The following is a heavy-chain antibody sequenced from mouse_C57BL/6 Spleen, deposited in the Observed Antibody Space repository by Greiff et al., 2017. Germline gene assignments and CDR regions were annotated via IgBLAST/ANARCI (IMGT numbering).Heavy chain of an antibody. V-gene: IGHV1-18*01. CDR2: INPNNGGT. CDR3: ARAYGNYEGYWYFDV. CDR1: GYTFTDYN. D-gene: IGHD2-1*01. Sequence: EVQLQQSGPELVKPGASVKIPCKSSGYTFTDYNMDWVKQSHGKSLEWIGDINPNNGGTIYNQKFKGKAPLTVDKSSSTAYMELRSLTSEDTAVYYCARAYGNYEGYWYFDVWGTGTTVTVSS. J-gene: IGHJ1*03.